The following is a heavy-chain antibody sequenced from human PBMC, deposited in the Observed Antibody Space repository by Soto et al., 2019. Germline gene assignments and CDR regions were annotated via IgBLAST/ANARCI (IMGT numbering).Heavy chain of an antibody. V-gene: IGHV4-34*01. CDR1: GGSFSGYY. Sequence: PSETLSLTCAVYGGSFSGYYWSWIRQPPGKGLEWIGEINHSGSTNYNPSLKSRVTISVDTSKNQFSLKLSSVTAADTAVYYCARAYGSGYMDAWGQGTTVTVSS. D-gene: IGHD3-10*01. CDR3: ARAYGSGYMDA. CDR2: INHSGST. J-gene: IGHJ6*02.